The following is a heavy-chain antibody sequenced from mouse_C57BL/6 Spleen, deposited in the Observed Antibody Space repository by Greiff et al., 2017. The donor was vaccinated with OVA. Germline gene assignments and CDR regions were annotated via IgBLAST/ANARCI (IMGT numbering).Heavy chain of an antibody. CDR1: GFSFNTYA. V-gene: IGHV10-1*01. J-gene: IGHJ3*01. CDR2: ISSKSNNYAT. CDR3: VIDSRFAY. Sequence: EVHLVESGGGLVQPKGSLKLSCAASGFSFNTYAMNWVRQAPGKGLEWVARISSKSNNYATYYADSVKDSFTISRDDSESMLYLQMNNVKSEDTAMYYGVIDSRFAYWGQGTLVTVSA. D-gene: IGHD2-4*01.